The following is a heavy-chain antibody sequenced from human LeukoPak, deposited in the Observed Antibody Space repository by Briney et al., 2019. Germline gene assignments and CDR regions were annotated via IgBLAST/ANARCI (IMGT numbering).Heavy chain of an antibody. CDR3: ARVYLSQQLVPGLDY. J-gene: IGHJ4*02. CDR1: GFTFDDYG. D-gene: IGHD6-13*01. Sequence: GGSLRLSCAASGFTFDDYGMSWVRQAPEKGLEWVSDIHWNGGRTNYADSVKGRFTISRDNAKNSLYLQMNSLRAEDTALYYCARVYLSQQLVPGLDYWGQGTLVTVSS. V-gene: IGHV3-20*04. CDR2: IHWNGGRT.